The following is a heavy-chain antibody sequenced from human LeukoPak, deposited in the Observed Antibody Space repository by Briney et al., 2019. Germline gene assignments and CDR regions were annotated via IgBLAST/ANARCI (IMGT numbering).Heavy chain of an antibody. CDR1: GFTVSSNY. D-gene: IGHD6-19*01. Sequence: GGSLRLSCAASGFTVSSNYMSWVRQAPGKGLEWVSVIHSGGSTYYADSVKGRFTISRDNSKNTLYLQVNSLRAEDTAVYYCAKDWDSSGFGYWGQGTLVTVSS. J-gene: IGHJ4*02. CDR3: AKDWDSSGFGY. V-gene: IGHV3-66*01. CDR2: IHSGGST.